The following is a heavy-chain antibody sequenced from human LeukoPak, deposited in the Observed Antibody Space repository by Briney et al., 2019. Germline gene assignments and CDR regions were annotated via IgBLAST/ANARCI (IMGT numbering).Heavy chain of an antibody. CDR3: ARSGIWFGELSGGGWFDP. Sequence: PSETLSLTCTVSGGSISSSSYYWGWIRQPPGKGLEWIGSIYYSGSTYYNPSLKSRVTISVDTSKNQFSLKLSSVTAADTAVYYCARSGIWFGELSGGGWFDPWGQGTLVTVSS. CDR1: GGSISSSSYY. D-gene: IGHD3-10*01. CDR2: IYYSGST. J-gene: IGHJ5*02. V-gene: IGHV4-39*01.